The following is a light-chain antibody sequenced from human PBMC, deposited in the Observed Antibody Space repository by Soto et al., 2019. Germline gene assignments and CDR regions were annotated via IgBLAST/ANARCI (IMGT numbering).Light chain of an antibody. CDR1: QSVSNNF. CDR2: GAS. Sequence: EIVLTQSPGTLSLSLGERATLSCRASQSVSNNFLAWYQQKPGQAPRLLIYGASSRATGIPDRFSGSGSGTDFTLTISRLETEDFGVYYCQQYATSPPRTFXQGTKVDIK. CDR3: QQYATSPPRT. V-gene: IGKV3-20*01. J-gene: IGKJ1*01.